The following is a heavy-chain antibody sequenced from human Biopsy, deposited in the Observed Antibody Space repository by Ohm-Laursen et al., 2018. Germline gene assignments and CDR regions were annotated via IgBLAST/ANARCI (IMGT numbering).Heavy chain of an antibody. J-gene: IGHJ4*02. D-gene: IGHD4-23*01. V-gene: IGHV4-59*11. CDR3: ARGSNDFGGLYFPR. Sequence: SETLSLTWPVSGGSFTGHYWSWIRQPPGKGPEWIGHISCTGYTSYNASLKSRVTISVDTSRNHFSLRLSSLTAADTAVYYCARGSNDFGGLYFPRWGQGTLLTVSS. CDR1: GGSFTGHY. CDR2: ISCTGYT.